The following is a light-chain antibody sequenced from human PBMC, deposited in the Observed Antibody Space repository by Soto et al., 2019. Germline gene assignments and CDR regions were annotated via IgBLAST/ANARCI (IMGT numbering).Light chain of an antibody. J-gene: IGLJ2*01. Sequence: QSVLTQPPSVSAGPGQKVTISCSGRSSNIGNNYVSWYQQLPGTAPKLLIYDNNKRPSGIPDRFSGSKSGTSATLGITGLQTGDEADYYCGTWDSSLSGVVFGGGTKLTVL. CDR3: GTWDSSLSGVV. CDR1: SSNIGNNY. V-gene: IGLV1-51*01. CDR2: DNN.